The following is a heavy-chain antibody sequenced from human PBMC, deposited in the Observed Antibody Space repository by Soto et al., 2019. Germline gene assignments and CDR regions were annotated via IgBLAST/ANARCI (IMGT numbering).Heavy chain of an antibody. CDR1: GGSISSGGYY. V-gene: IGHV4-31*03. D-gene: IGHD2-15*01. J-gene: IGHJ4*02. Sequence: QVQLQESGPGLVKPSQTLSLTCTVSGGSISSGGYYWSWIRQHPGKGLEWIGYIYYSGSTYYNPSLKSRVNRSVPTFNNQCPLKLSSVTAADTAVYYCAGVPRVVKASTFEYWGQGTLVTVSS. CDR3: AGVPRVVKASTFEY. CDR2: IYYSGST.